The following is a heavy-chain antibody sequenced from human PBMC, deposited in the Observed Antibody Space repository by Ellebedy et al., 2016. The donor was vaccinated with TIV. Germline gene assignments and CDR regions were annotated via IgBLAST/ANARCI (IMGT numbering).Heavy chain of an antibody. CDR3: VRAMDV. CDR2: IRTGASTI. J-gene: IGHJ6*02. V-gene: IGHV3-48*03. CDR1: GFTFSSYE. Sequence: GESLKISCAASGFTFSSYEMNWVRQAPGKGLDWVSYIRTGASTIYYADSVKGRFTISRDDAKNSLFLQMDSLRAEDTAVYYCVRAMDVWGQGTTVTVSS.